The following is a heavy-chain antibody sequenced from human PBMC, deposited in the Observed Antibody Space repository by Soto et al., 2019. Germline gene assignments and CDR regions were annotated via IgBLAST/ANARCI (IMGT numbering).Heavy chain of an antibody. CDR2: IRDSNDNT. CDR3: AKDSRVTVKGLVTDY. Sequence: EVQLLESGGGLVQPGGSLRLSCAASGFTFSSYAMSWVRQAPGKGLEWVSAIRDSNDNTYYADSVKGRFTVSRDNSKNTLYLQMNRLRAEDTALYYCAKDSRVTVKGLVTDYWGQGTLVTVSS. CDR1: GFTFSSYA. D-gene: IGHD2-21*02. V-gene: IGHV3-23*01. J-gene: IGHJ4*02.